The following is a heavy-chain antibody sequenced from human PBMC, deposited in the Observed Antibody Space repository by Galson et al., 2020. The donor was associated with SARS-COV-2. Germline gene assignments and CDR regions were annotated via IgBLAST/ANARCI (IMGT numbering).Heavy chain of an antibody. V-gene: IGHV3-15*01. Sequence: GGSLRLSCAASGFTFSNAWMSWVRQAPGKGLEWVSRIKSKTDGGTTDYAAPVKGRFTISRDDSKNTLYLQMNSLKTEDTAVYYCTTGVVTHESEELDAFDIWGQGTMVTVSS. J-gene: IGHJ3*02. CDR1: GFTFSNAW. CDR3: TTGVVTHESEELDAFDI. D-gene: IGHD2-21*02. CDR2: IKSKTDGGTT.